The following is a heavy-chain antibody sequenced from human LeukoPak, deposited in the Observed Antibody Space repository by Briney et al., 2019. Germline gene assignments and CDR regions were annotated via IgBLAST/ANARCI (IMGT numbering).Heavy chain of an antibody. CDR2: INHSGST. D-gene: IGHD2-2*01. Sequence: SETLSLTCAVYGGSLSGYYWSWIRQPPGKGLEWIGEINHSGSTNYNPSLKSRVTISVDTSKNQFSLKLSSVTAADTAVYYCARGNIVVVPAAMGGIYYYYMDVWGKGTTVTVSS. J-gene: IGHJ6*03. CDR1: GGSLSGYY. V-gene: IGHV4-34*01. CDR3: ARGNIVVVPAAMGGIYYYYMDV.